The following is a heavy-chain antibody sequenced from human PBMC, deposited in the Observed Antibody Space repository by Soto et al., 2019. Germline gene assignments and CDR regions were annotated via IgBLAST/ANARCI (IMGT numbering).Heavy chain of an antibody. CDR1: GFTFSSYA. CDR3: VKEISSWYQEGYFQH. V-gene: IGHV3-64D*06. D-gene: IGHD6-13*01. CDR2: ISSNGGST. Sequence: SCSASGFTFSSYAMHWVRQAPGKGLEYVSAISSNGGSTYYADSVKGRFTISRDNSKNTLYLQMSSLRAEDTAVYYCVKEISSWYQEGYFQHWGQGTLVTVSS. J-gene: IGHJ1*01.